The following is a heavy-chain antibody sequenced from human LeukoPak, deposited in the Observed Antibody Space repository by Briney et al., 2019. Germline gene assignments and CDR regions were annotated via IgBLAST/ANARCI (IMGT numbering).Heavy chain of an antibody. V-gene: IGHV3-15*01. Sequence: GGSLRLSCAASGFTFSNAWMSWVRQAPGKGLEWVGCIKSKTDGGTTDYAAPVKGRFTISRDDSKNTLYPQMNSLKTEDTAVYYCTTDVIYGAEPKKYWGQGTLVTVSS. CDR1: GFTFSNAW. J-gene: IGHJ4*02. CDR2: IKSKTDGGTT. CDR3: TTDVIYGAEPKKY. D-gene: IGHD4-17*01.